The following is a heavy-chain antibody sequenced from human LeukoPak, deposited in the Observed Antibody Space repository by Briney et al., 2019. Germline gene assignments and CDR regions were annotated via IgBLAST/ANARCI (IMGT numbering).Heavy chain of an antibody. CDR1: GYIFTGYG. CDR3: ATNGGPAGPG. CDR2: INPDSGGT. J-gene: IGHJ4*02. D-gene: IGHD2-8*01. Sequence: GASVKVSCKASGYIFTGYGITWVRQAPGQGLEWMGRINPDSGGTNYAQKFQGRVTMTRDTSITTAYMELSRLRSDDTAVYYCATNGGPAGPGWGQGTLVTVSS. V-gene: IGHV1-2*06.